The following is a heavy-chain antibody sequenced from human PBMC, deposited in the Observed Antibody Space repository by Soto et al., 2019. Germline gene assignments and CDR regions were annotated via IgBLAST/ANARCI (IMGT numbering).Heavy chain of an antibody. Sequence: EVQLVESGGGLIQPGGSLRLSCAASGFTVSSNYMSWVRQAPGKGLEWVSVIYSDGSTYYADSVKGRFTISRDNSKNMLELQMNRLRAEDTAVHYCAGDRSGPSGYFGMDGWGQGTTVTVSS. CDR3: AGDRSGPSGYFGMDG. D-gene: IGHD3-10*01. V-gene: IGHV3-53*01. CDR1: GFTVSSNY. CDR2: IYSDGST. J-gene: IGHJ6*02.